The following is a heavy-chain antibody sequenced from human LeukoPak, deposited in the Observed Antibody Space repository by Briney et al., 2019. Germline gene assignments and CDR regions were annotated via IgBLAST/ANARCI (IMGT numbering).Heavy chain of an antibody. Sequence: GGSLRLSCAASGFTFSSYGMHWVRQAPGKGLEWVAVISYDGSNKYYADSVKGRFTISRDNSKNTLYLQMNSLRAEDTAVYYCAKDPDFDWLLDYWGQGTLVTVSS. J-gene: IGHJ4*02. D-gene: IGHD3-9*01. CDR1: GFTFSSYG. CDR2: ISYDGSNK. CDR3: AKDPDFDWLLDY. V-gene: IGHV3-30*18.